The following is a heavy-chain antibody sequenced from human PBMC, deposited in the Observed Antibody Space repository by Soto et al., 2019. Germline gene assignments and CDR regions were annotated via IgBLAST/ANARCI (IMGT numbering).Heavy chain of an antibody. CDR3: ARHSGGGILRFLEWTFDI. Sequence: SVAEGYRSSYSRSRIRKTTGKGLEWIVYIYYSGSTNYNPSLKSRVTISVDTSKNQFSLKLSSVTAADTAVYYCARHSGGGILRFLEWTFDIWGHGTMVTVSS. CDR2: IYYSGST. CDR1: EGYRSSYS. D-gene: IGHD3-3*01. J-gene: IGHJ3*02. V-gene: IGHV4-59*08.